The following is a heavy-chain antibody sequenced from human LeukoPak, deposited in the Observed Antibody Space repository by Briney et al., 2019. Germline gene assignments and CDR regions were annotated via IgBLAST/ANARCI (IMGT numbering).Heavy chain of an antibody. CDR3: ARGAVGGYSSLYFDY. V-gene: IGHV3-30-3*01. D-gene: IGHD3-22*01. CDR2: ISFDGSNK. Sequence: PGGSLRLSCAASGFTFSTYAMHWVRQAPGKGLEWVAVISFDGSNKYYADSVKGRFTISRDNSKNTLYLQMSSLRAEDTAVYYCARGAVGGYSSLYFDYWGQGTLVTVSS. J-gene: IGHJ4*02. CDR1: GFTFSTYA.